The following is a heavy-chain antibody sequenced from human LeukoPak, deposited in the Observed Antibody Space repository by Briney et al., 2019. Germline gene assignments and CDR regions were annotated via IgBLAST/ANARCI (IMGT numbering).Heavy chain of an antibody. J-gene: IGHJ6*03. Sequence: ASVKVSCKASGYTFTSYYMHWVRQAPGKGLEWMGGFDPEDGETLYAQKFQGRVTLTEDTSTDTAYMELSSPRSADTAMYYCAINAYCSSNSCWGNYYYYYMDVWGKGTTVTVSS. V-gene: IGHV1-24*01. CDR3: AINAYCSSNSCWGNYYYYYMDV. CDR1: GYTFTSYY. CDR2: FDPEDGET. D-gene: IGHD2-2*01.